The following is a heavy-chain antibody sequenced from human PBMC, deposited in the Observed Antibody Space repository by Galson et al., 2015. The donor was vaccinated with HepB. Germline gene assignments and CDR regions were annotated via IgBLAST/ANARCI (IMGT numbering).Heavy chain of an antibody. CDR1: GYSFTSYW. CDR3: ARHETADDTFDI. CDR2: IDASDSHT. Sequence: QSGAEVTKPGESLRISCKGSGYSFTSYWISWVRQMAGKGLEYMGRIDASDSHTYYSPSFQGHVTISADKSISTAYLQWSSLKASDTAMYYCARHETADDTFDIWGQGTMVTVSS. J-gene: IGHJ3*02. V-gene: IGHV5-10-1*01.